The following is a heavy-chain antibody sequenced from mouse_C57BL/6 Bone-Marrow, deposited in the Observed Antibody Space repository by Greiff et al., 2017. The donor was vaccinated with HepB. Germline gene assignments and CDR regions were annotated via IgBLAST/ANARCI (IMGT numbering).Heavy chain of an antibody. D-gene: IGHD2-14*01. CDR3: AREGYDDEAWFAY. CDR2: IDPSDSYT. V-gene: IGHV1-69*01. CDR1: GYTFTSYW. J-gene: IGHJ3*01. Sequence: QVQLQQPGAELVMPGASVKLSCKASGYTFTSYWMHWVKQRPGQGLEWIGEIDPSDSYTNYNQKFKGKSTLTVDKSSSTAYMQLSSLTSEDSAVYYCAREGYDDEAWFAYWGQGTLVTVSA.